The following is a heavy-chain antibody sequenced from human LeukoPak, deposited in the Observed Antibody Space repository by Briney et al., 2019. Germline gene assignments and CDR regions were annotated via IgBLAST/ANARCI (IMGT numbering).Heavy chain of an antibody. V-gene: IGHV3-23*01. CDR1: GSSFTRYW. CDR3: AKVNKKIADLDY. J-gene: IGHJ4*02. Sequence: GASLLIYCQGSGSSFTRYWISWGRQAPGKGLEWVSAISGSGGSTYDADSVKPRSTISRDNSKNTLYLQMNSLRAEDTAVYYCAKVNKKIADLDYWGQGTLVTVSS. D-gene: IGHD2-21*01. CDR2: ISGSGGST.